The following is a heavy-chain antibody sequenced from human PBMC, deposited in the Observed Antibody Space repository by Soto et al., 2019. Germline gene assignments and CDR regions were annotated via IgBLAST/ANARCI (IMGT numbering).Heavy chain of an antibody. CDR3: ASDGILRGFRSYSMDV. V-gene: IGHV3-53*01. CDR1: GFTVSSNY. CDR2: IYSGGST. Sequence: GGSLRLSCAASGFTVSSNYMSWVRQAPGKGLEWVSVIYSGGSTYYADSVKGRFTISRDNSKNTLYLQMNSLRAEDTAVYYCASDGILRGFRSYSMDVWGQGTTVTVSS. J-gene: IGHJ6*02. D-gene: IGHD3-16*01.